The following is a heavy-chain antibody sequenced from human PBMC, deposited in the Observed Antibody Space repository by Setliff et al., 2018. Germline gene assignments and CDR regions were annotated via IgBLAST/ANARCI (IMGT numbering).Heavy chain of an antibody. CDR1: GFTFSSLW. D-gene: IGHD6-25*01. CDR3: VPGRGS. J-gene: IGHJ5*02. CDR2: INQGGGAQ. V-gene: IGHV3-7*03. Sequence: PGGSLRLSCSASGFTFSSLWMAWVRQAPGKGLEWVANINQGGGAQFYVDSVKGRFTISRDNAKNSLYLQMNSLRAEDTALYFCVPGRGSWGQGALVTVSS.